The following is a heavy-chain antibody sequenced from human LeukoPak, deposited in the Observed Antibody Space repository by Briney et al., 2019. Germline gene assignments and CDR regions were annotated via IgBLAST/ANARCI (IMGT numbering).Heavy chain of an antibody. CDR2: IYYSGST. J-gene: IGHJ4*02. V-gene: IGHV4-59*08. D-gene: IGHD3-22*01. CDR1: GGSISSYY. CDR3: ARVVITMIDY. Sequence: SETLSLTCTVSGGSISSYYWSWIRQPPGKGLEWIGYIYYSGSTNYNPSLKSRVTISVDTSKNQFSLKLSSVTAADTAVYYCARVVITMIDYWGQGTLVTVSS.